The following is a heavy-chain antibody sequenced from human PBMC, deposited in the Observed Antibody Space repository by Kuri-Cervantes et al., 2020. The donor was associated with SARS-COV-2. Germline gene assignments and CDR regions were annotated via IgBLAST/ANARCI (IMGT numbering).Heavy chain of an antibody. Sequence: SGPTLVKPTETLTLTCTVSGFSLSNTRMGVRWIRQPPGKALEWIGSIYHSGSTYYNPSLKSRVTISVDTSKNQFSLKLSSVTAADTAVYYCARSVLRDYGCLDIWGQGTMVTVSS. D-gene: IGHD4-17*01. CDR2: IYHSGST. CDR1: GFSLSNTRMG. J-gene: IGHJ3*02. CDR3: ARSVLRDYGCLDI. V-gene: IGHV4-39*07.